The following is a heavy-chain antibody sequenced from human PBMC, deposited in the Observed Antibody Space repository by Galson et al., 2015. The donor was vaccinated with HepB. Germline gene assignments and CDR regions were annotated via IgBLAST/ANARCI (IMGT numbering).Heavy chain of an antibody. J-gene: IGHJ5*02. D-gene: IGHD2-2*01. CDR2: IIPIFGTA. CDR1: GGTFSSYA. V-gene: IGHV1-69*13. Sequence: SVKVSCKASGGTFSSYAISWVRQAPGQGLEWMGGIIPIFGTANYAQRFQGRVTITADESTSTAYMELSSLRSEDTAVYYCAREYCSSTSCYFNWFDPWGQGTLVTVSS. CDR3: AREYCSSTSCYFNWFDP.